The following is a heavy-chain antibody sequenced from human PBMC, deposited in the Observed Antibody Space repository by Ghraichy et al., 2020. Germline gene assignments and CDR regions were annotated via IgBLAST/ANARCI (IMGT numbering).Heavy chain of an antibody. Sequence: SETLSLTCTVSGGSISSSSYYWGWIRQPPGKGLEWIGSIYYSGSTYYNPSLKSRVTISVDTSKNQFSLKLSSVTAADTAVYYCARQDYGGNSVYFDYWGQGTLVTVSP. J-gene: IGHJ4*02. CDR2: IYYSGST. CDR3: ARQDYGGNSVYFDY. V-gene: IGHV4-39*01. D-gene: IGHD4-23*01. CDR1: GGSISSSSYY.